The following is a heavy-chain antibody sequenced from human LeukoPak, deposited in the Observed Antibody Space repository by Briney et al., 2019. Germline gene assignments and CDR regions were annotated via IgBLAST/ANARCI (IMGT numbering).Heavy chain of an antibody. CDR3: VRDIQWRFDP. CDR1: GYMFTSYG. CDR2: ISTNKGNT. V-gene: IGHV1-18*01. D-gene: IGHD2-8*01. J-gene: IGHJ5*02. Sequence: ASVKVSCKASGYMFTSYGISWVRQAPGQGLEWMGWISTNKGNTNYAQRLQGRVTMTTDTLTSTAYMELRSLRSDDTAIYYCVRDIQWRFDPWGQGTLVTVSS.